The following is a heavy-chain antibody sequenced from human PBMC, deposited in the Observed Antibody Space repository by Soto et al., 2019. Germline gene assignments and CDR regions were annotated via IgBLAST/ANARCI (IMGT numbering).Heavy chain of an antibody. V-gene: IGHV4-59*01. D-gene: IGHD1-26*01. CDR1: GGSISSYY. CDR3: ASGGAELDALTLDY. Sequence: QVQLQESGPGLVKPSETLSLTCTVSGGSISSYYWSWIRQPPGKGLEWIGYIYYSGSTNYNPSLQTRVPISVDTSKSQFSLTRSSVTAADTAVYYCASGGAELDALTLDYWGRGTLVTGSS. CDR2: IYYSGST. J-gene: IGHJ4*02.